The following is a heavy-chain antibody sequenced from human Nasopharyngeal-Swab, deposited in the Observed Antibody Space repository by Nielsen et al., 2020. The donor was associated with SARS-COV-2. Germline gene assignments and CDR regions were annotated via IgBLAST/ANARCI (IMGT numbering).Heavy chain of an antibody. D-gene: IGHD3-22*01. V-gene: IGHV4-34*01. Sequence: SETLSLTCAVYGGSFSGYYWSWIRQPPGKGLEWIGEINHSGSTNYNPSLKSRATISVDMSKNQFSLHLSSVTAADTAVYYCARTSAYDSTGYYYEEDAFEIWGQGTMVTVSS. CDR3: ARTSAYDSTGYYYEEDAFEI. J-gene: IGHJ3*02. CDR1: GGSFSGYY. CDR2: INHSGST.